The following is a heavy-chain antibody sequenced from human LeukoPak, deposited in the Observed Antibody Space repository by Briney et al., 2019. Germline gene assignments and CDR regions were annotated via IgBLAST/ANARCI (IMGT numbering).Heavy chain of an antibody. CDR2: IYSGGST. J-gene: IGHJ3*01. CDR1: GFTVSSNY. Sequence: QPGGSLRLSCAASGFTVSSNYMSWVRQAPGKGLEWVSVIYSGGSTYYAESVKGRFTISRDNSKNTLYLQMNSLRAEDTAVYYCASSNTWADDYGDYKAFDLWGQGTMVTVSS. CDR3: ASSNTWADDYGDYKAFDL. V-gene: IGHV3-53*01. D-gene: IGHD4-17*01.